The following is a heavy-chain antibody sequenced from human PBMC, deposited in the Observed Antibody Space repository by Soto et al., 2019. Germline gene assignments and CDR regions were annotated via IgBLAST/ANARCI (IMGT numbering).Heavy chain of an antibody. J-gene: IGHJ5*02. V-gene: IGHV3-15*01. D-gene: IGHD6-13*01. CDR3: TTECSWGKFDP. Sequence: EVQLVESGGGLVKPGGSLRLSCAASGFTFSNAWMSWVRQASGKGLEWVGRIKSKTDGGTTDYAAPVKGRFTISRDDSKNTLYLQMNSLKTEDTAVYYCTTECSWGKFDPWGQGTLVTVSS. CDR1: GFTFSNAW. CDR2: IKSKTDGGTT.